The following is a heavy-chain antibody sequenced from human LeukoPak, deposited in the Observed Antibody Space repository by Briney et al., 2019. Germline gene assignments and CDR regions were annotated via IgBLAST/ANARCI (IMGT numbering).Heavy chain of an antibody. CDR3: ARDSVGPQLLWFGGNFDY. CDR1: GSSISSSSYY. V-gene: IGHV4-39*07. J-gene: IGHJ4*02. Sequence: LETLSLTCTVSGSSISSSSYYWGWIRQPPGKGLEWIGSIYYNGSTYYNPSLKSRVTISVDTSKNQFSLKLSSVTAADTAVYYCARDSVGPQLLWFGGNFDYWGQGTLVTVSS. D-gene: IGHD3-10*01. CDR2: IYYNGST.